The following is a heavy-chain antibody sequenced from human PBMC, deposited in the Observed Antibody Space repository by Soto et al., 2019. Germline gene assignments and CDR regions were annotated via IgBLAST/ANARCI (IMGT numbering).Heavy chain of an antibody. Sequence: EVQLAESGGGMVQPGGSLRLXCVASGFTFSSYDMHWVRQAPGKGLEYVSSISSNGGTTYYGNSVKGRFTISRDNSKNTLYLQMGSLRAEDMAVYYCVRRVSGNYDYWGQGTLVTVSS. D-gene: IGHD1-7*01. CDR3: VRRVSGNYDY. V-gene: IGHV3-64*01. CDR2: ISSNGGTT. CDR1: GFTFSSYD. J-gene: IGHJ4*02.